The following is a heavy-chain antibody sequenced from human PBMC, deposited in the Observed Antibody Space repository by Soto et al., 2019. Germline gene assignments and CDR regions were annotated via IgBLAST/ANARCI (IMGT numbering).Heavy chain of an antibody. Sequence: GGSLRLSCAASGFTFSSYAMHWVRQAPGKGLEWVAVISYDGSNKYYADSVKGRFTISRDNSKNTLYLQMNSLRAEDTAVYYCARDSGYSYGYGGYFDYWGQGTLVTVSS. CDR2: ISYDGSNK. CDR1: GFTFSSYA. D-gene: IGHD5-18*01. V-gene: IGHV3-30-3*01. J-gene: IGHJ4*02. CDR3: ARDSGYSYGYGGYFDY.